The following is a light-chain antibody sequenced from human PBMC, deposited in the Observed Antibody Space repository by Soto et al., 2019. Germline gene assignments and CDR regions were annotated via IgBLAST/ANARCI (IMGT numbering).Light chain of an antibody. J-gene: IGKJ3*01. CDR3: QQSYITPPT. CDR1: QSISNY. CDR2: AAS. Sequence: DIQMTQSPSSLSASVGDRVTITCRASQSISNYLNWYQQKPGKAPKLLIYAASSLQSGVPSRFSGGVSATDFTLTITSLQPEDFATYSCQQSYITPPTFGPGTKVDIK. V-gene: IGKV1-39*01.